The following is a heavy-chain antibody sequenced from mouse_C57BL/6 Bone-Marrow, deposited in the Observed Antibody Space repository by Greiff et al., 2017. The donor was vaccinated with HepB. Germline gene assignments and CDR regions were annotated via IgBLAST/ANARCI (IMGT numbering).Heavy chain of an antibody. D-gene: IGHD1-1*01. CDR2: ISDGGSYT. CDR3: ARGGYYGSAWFAY. CDR1: GFTFSSYA. J-gene: IGHJ3*01. V-gene: IGHV5-4*01. Sequence: DVHLVESGGGLVKPGGSLKLSCAASGFTFSSYAMSWVRQTPEKRLEWVATISDGGSYTYYPDNVKGRFTISRDNAKNNLYLQMSHLKSEDTAMYYCARGGYYGSAWFAYWGQGTLVTVSA.